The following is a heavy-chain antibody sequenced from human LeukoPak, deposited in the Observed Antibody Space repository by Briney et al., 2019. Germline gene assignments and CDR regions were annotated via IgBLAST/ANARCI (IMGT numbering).Heavy chain of an antibody. CDR3: SRDGIDSSGYYYFDY. J-gene: IGHJ4*02. CDR1: GFTVSSNY. V-gene: IGHV3-53*01. CDR2: IYSGGST. D-gene: IGHD3-22*01. Sequence: GGSLRLSCAVSGFTVSSNYMSWVRQAPGTGLEWVSVIYSGGSTYYADSVKGRFTISRDNSKNTLYLQMNSLRAEDTAVYYCSRDGIDSSGYYYFDYWGQGTLVTVSS.